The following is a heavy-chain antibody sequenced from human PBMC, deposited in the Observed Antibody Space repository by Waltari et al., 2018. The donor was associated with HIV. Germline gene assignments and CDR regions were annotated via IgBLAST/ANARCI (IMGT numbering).Heavy chain of an antibody. Sequence: QVQLQESGPGLVKPSQTLSLTCTVSGGSISSGSYYWSWIRQPAGKGLEWIGRTYSSGNTNYNPSLKSRVAISVDTSKNQFSLRLSSVTAADTVVYYWARIWSGWNYYYGMDVWRQGTTVTISS. CDR3: ARIWSGWNYYYGMDV. D-gene: IGHD3-3*01. J-gene: IGHJ6*02. CDR1: GGSISSGSYY. CDR2: TYSSGNT. V-gene: IGHV4-61*02.